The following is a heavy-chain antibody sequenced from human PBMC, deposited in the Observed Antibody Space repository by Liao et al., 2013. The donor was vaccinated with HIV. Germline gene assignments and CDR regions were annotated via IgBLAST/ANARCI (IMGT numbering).Heavy chain of an antibody. Sequence: QVQLQESGPGLVKPSQTLSLICNVSGGAFRSGTYHWNWIRQPAGKGLEWIGQIYASGSANYNPSLKSQVTISVDASKNQISLKMTSVTAADTAIYYCARSAYYGSGRYSTRYFQHWGQGTLVTVS. CDR3: ARSAYYGSGRYSTRYFQH. CDR1: GGAFRSGTYH. D-gene: IGHD3-10*01. CDR2: IYASGSA. J-gene: IGHJ1*01. V-gene: IGHV4-61*02.